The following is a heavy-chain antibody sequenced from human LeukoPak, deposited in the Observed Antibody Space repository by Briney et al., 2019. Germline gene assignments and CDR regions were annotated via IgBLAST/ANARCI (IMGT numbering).Heavy chain of an antibody. V-gene: IGHV3-30*18. CDR2: MSCDGSHK. J-gene: IGHJ4*02. Sequence: GGSLRLSCVASGFMFSSYAMNWVRQAPGKGLEWVAVMSCDGSHKSYADSVKGRFTISRDNSKNTLYLQMNSLRPEDTAVYYCAKALGYSSLTDWGQGTLVTVSS. D-gene: IGHD6-19*01. CDR3: AKALGYSSLTD. CDR1: GFMFSSYA.